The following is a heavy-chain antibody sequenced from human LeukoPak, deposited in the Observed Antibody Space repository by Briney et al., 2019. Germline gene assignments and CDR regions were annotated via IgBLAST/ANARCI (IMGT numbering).Heavy chain of an antibody. Sequence: GGSLRLSCTASHFTFTTYWMSWVRQAPGKGLEWVANIKPDGSEKYYVDSVKGRFTISRDNAKNSLYLQMNSLRAEDTAVYYCAKGLSWGLLLRLYYYYGMGVWGQGTTVTVSS. CDR3: AKGLSWGLLLRLYYYYGMGV. CDR2: IKPDGSEK. V-gene: IGHV3-7*01. D-gene: IGHD3-22*01. J-gene: IGHJ6*02. CDR1: HFTFTTYW.